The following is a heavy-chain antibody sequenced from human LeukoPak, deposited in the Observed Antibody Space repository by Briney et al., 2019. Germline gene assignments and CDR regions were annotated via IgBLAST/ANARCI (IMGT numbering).Heavy chain of an antibody. CDR2: ISYDGSNK. CDR3: ARGGFTAMVHHP. V-gene: IGHV3-30*03. D-gene: IGHD5-18*01. CDR1: GFTFSVYG. J-gene: IGHJ5*02. Sequence: PGGSLRLSCAASGFTFSVYGMHWVRQAPGKGLEWVAVISYDGSNKYYADSVKGRFTISRDNAKNSLYLQMNSLRAEDTAVYYCARGGFTAMVHHPWGQGTLVTVSS.